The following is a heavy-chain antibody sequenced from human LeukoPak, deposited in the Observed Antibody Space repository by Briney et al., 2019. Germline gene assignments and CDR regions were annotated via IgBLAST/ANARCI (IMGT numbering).Heavy chain of an antibody. D-gene: IGHD3-3*01. CDR3: ARDEVTIFDRFDP. CDR2: ISSSGSTI. Sequence: GGSLRLSCAASGFTFSDYYMSWLRQAPGKGLEWVSYISSSGSTIYYADSVKGRFTISRDNAKNSLYLQMNSLRAEDTAVYYCARDEVTIFDRFDPWGQGTLVTVSS. J-gene: IGHJ5*02. V-gene: IGHV3-11*01. CDR1: GFTFSDYY.